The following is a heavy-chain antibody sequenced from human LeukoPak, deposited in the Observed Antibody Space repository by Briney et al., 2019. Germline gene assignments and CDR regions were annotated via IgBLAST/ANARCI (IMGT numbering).Heavy chain of an antibody. CDR1: GGSFSGYY. D-gene: IGHD3-10*01. J-gene: IGHJ4*02. V-gene: IGHV4-34*01. Sequence: PSETLSLTCAVYGGSFSGYYWSWIRQPPGKGLEWIGEINHSGSTNYNPSLKSRVTISEDTSKNQFSLKLSSVTAADTAVYYCARGGHYFVYWGQGTLVTVSS. CDR2: INHSGST. CDR3: ARGGHYFVY.